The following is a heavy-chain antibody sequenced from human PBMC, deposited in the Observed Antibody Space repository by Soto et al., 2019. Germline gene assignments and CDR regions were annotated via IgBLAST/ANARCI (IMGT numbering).Heavy chain of an antibody. CDR1: GFTFSNYW. CDR3: GRDPGFGALDY. D-gene: IGHD3-10*01. CDR2: INQDGSVK. J-gene: IGHJ4*02. Sequence: GSLRLSCAASGFTFSNYWMTWVRQAPGKGLEWVANINQDGSVKTYLDSMKGRLTISRDSAQDSVYLQMDSLRAEDTAIYYCGRDPGFGALDYWGQGTLVTVSS. V-gene: IGHV3-7*01.